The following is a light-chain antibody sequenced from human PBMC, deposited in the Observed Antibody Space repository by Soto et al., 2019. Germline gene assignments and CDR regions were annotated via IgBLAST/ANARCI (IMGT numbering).Light chain of an antibody. CDR3: CSYAGSFTWV. CDR2: DAS. J-gene: IGLJ3*02. V-gene: IGLV2-11*01. CDR1: TGDVGTYNF. Sequence: QSVLTQPRSVSGYPGQSVTISCTGTTGDVGTYNFVSWYQHHPGKAPKLMIYDASKRPSGVPDRFSASKSGNTASLTISGLQAEDEADYYCCSYAGSFTWVFGGGTKVTV.